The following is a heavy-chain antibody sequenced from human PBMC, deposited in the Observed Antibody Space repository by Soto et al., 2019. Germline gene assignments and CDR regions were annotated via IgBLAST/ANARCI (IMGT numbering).Heavy chain of an antibody. D-gene: IGHD3-9*01. CDR1: GFTFSNAW. J-gene: IGHJ4*02. CDR2: IKSKTDGGTT. Sequence: GGSLRLSCAASGFTFSNAWMNWVRQAPGKGLEWVGRIKSKTDGGTTDYAAPVKGRFTISRDDSKNTLYLQMNSLKTEDTAVYYCTTGYPQDYDILTGYYRGEYFDDSGQATLVSVSS. V-gene: IGHV3-15*07. CDR3: TTGYPQDYDILTGYYRGEYFDD.